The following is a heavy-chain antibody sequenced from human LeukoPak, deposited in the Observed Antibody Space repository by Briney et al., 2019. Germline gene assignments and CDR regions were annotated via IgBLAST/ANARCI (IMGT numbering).Heavy chain of an antibody. V-gene: IGHV1-2*02. J-gene: IGHJ4*02. CDR2: INHKSGGT. D-gene: IGHD3-22*01. CDR1: GYTFTDHH. CDR3: ARLGAFVLYYDSSGYFDY. Sequence: ASVRLSCTASGYTFTDHHMHWVRQAPGQGLEWMGCINHKSGGTNYAQKFQGRITISRDKSISTTYMELSSLRSDDTAVYYCARLGAFVLYYDSSGYFDYWGQGTLVTVSS.